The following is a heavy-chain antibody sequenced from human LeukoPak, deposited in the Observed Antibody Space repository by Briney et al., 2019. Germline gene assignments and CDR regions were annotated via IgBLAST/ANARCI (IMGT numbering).Heavy chain of an antibody. CDR2: IKQDGSEK. CDR1: GFTFSSYW. D-gene: IGHD4-11*01. CDR3: SRDNSVTTSYWYYCYYKSD. V-gene: IGHV3-7*01. J-gene: IGHJ6*03. Sequence: GGSLRLSCAASGFTFSSYWMSWVRQAPGKGLEWVANIKQDGSEKYYVDSVKGRFTISRDNAKNSLYMQMNSLRAEDTAVYYCSRDNSVTTSYWYYCYYKSDWGKGTTVTVSS.